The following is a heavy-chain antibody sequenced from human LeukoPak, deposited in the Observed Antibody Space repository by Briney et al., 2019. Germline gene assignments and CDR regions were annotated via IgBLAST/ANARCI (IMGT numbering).Heavy chain of an antibody. V-gene: IGHV1-8*01. J-gene: IGHJ4*02. CDR3: ARGYYDILTGYKTFDY. Sequence: ASVKVSCKASGYTFTSYDINWVRQVTGQGLEWMGWMNPNSGNTGYAQKFQGRVTMTRNTSISTAYMELSSLRSEDTAVYYCARGYYDILTGYKTFDYWGQGTLVTVSS. D-gene: IGHD3-9*01. CDR1: GYTFTSYD. CDR2: MNPNSGNT.